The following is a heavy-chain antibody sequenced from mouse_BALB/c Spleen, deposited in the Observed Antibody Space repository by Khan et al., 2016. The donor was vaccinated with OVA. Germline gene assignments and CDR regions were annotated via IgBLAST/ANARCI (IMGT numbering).Heavy chain of an antibody. CDR3: ARVYGGDFDY. CDR1: GYSITSDYA. V-gene: IGHV3-2*02. CDR2: ISYSGNT. Sequence: EVQLQESGPGLVKPSQSLSLICTVTGYSITSDYAWNWIRQFPGNKLEWMGFISYSGNTNYNPSLKSRISITRDTSKKQFFLHLISVTTEDTATYYCARVYGGDFDYWGQGTTLTVSS. J-gene: IGHJ2*01. D-gene: IGHD1-1*01.